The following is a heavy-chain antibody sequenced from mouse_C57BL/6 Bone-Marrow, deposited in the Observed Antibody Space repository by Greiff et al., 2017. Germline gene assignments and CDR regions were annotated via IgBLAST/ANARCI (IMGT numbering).Heavy chain of an antibody. CDR2: ISNGGGST. Sequence: EVQGVESGGGLVQPGGSLKLSCAASGFTFSDYYMYWVRQTPEKRLEWVAYISNGGGSTYYPDTVKGRFTISRENAKNTLYLQMSRLKSEDTAMYYCARQDYYGSKGYFDVWGTGTTVTVSS. J-gene: IGHJ1*03. D-gene: IGHD1-1*01. CDR1: GFTFSDYY. V-gene: IGHV5-12*01. CDR3: ARQDYYGSKGYFDV.